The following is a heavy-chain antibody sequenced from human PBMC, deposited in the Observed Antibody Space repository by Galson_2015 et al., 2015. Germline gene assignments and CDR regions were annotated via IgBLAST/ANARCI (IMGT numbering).Heavy chain of an antibody. Sequence: SLRLSCAASGFTFSSYSMNWVRQAPGKGLEWVSYISSSSSTIYYADSVKGRFTISRDNAKNSLYLQMNSLRDEDTAVYYCARDGRNGWELLDGVVGDAFDIWGQGTMVTVSS. V-gene: IGHV3-48*02. CDR3: ARDGRNGWELLDGVVGDAFDI. J-gene: IGHJ3*02. CDR1: GFTFSSYS. CDR2: ISSSSSTI. D-gene: IGHD1-26*01.